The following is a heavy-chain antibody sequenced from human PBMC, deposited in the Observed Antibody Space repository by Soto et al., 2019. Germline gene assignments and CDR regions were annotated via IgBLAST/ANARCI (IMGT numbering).Heavy chain of an antibody. V-gene: IGHV1-69*02. CDR3: ARPMVRGPYYYYYGLDV. J-gene: IGHJ6*02. CDR1: GGTFSSYT. CDR2: IIPILGIA. Sequence: SVKVSCKASGGTFSSYTISWVRQAPGQGLEWMGRIIPILGIANYAQKFQGRVTITADKSTSTAYMELSSLRSEDTAVYYCARPMVRGPYYYYYGLDVWGQGTTVT. D-gene: IGHD3-10*01.